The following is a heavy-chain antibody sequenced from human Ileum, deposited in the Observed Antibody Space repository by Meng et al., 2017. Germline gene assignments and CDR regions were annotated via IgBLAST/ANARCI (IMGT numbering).Heavy chain of an antibody. D-gene: IGHD3-3*01. Sequence: QVQLQQSGPGLVKPSPTLSLPCAVSWGSVSSNIAAWNWIRQSPLRGLEWLGRTYYRSKWYSEYAVSVKSRISITPDTSKNQFSLQMNSVTPEDTAVYYCASGSGSLDYWGPGTLVTVSS. CDR1: WGSVSSNIAA. CDR3: ASGSGSLDY. J-gene: IGHJ4*02. V-gene: IGHV6-1*01. CDR2: TYYRSKWYS.